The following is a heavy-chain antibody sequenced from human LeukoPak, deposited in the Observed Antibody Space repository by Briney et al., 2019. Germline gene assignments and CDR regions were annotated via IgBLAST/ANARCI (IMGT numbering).Heavy chain of an antibody. Sequence: GASVKVSCKASGYTFTGYYMHWVRQAPGQGLEWMGWINPNSGGTNYAQKFQGRVTMTRDTSISTAYMELSRLRSDDTAVYYCAREGGGSYSYFDYWGQGTLVTASS. V-gene: IGHV1-2*02. CDR2: INPNSGGT. J-gene: IGHJ4*02. CDR1: GYTFTGYY. CDR3: AREGGGSYSYFDY. D-gene: IGHD1-26*01.